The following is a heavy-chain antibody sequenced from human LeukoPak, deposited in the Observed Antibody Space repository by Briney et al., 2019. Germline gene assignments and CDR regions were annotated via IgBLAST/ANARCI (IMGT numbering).Heavy chain of an antibody. V-gene: IGHV4-59*01. Sequence: SETLSLTCTVSGGSISSYYWSWIRQPPGKGLEWIGYIYYSGSTNYNPSLKSRVTISVDTSKNQFSLKLSSVTAADTAVYYCARPNGKGAFDIWGQGTMVTVSS. D-gene: IGHD1-1*01. J-gene: IGHJ3*02. CDR3: ARPNGKGAFDI. CDR1: GGSISSYY. CDR2: IYYSGST.